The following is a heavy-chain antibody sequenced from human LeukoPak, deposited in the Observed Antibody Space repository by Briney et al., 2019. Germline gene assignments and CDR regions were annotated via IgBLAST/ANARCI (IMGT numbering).Heavy chain of an antibody. D-gene: IGHD2-8*01. V-gene: IGHV3-23*01. J-gene: IGHJ4*02. Sequence: RRSLRLSSARSGFTLTSNAMSAVRRAPRKGLGWVSAISDTVATTYDADYVKGRFTISRENSRSTLYLQMNSLRAEDTALYYCAKDTSIGRYCTNGVCSPFDYWGQGTLVTVSS. CDR3: AKDTSIGRYCTNGVCSPFDY. CDR2: ISDTVATT. CDR1: GFTLTSNA.